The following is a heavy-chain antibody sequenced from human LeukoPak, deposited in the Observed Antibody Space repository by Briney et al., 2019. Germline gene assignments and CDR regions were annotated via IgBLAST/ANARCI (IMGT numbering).Heavy chain of an antibody. V-gene: IGHV4-61*02. CDR2: IYTSGST. J-gene: IGHJ6*03. CDR3: ARVNTVTTLAHDYYYYYMDV. Sequence: SQTLSLTCTVSGGSISSGSYYWSWIRQPAGKGLEWIGRIYTSGSTNYNPSLKSRVTISVDTSKNQFSLKLSSVTAADTAVYYCARVNTVTTLAHDYYYYYMDVWGKGTTVTISS. D-gene: IGHD4-17*01. CDR1: GGSISSGSYY.